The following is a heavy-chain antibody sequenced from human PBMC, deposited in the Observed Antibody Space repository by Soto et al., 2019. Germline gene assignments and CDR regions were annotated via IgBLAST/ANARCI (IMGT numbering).Heavy chain of an antibody. D-gene: IGHD6-6*01. J-gene: IGHJ6*02. CDR3: ARRQLGRGYYYYGMDV. V-gene: IGHV5-10-1*01. Sequence: PGESLKISCKGSGYSFTSYWISWVRQAPGKGLEWMGRIDPSDSYTNYSPSFQGHVTISADKSISTAYLQWSSLKASDTAMYYCARRQLGRGYYYYGMDVWGQGTTVTVSS. CDR1: GYSFTSYW. CDR2: IDPSDSYT.